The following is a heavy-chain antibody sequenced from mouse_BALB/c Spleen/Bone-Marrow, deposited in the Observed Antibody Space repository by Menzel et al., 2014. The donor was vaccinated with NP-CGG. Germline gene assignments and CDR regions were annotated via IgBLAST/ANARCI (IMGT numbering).Heavy chain of an antibody. V-gene: IGHV2-5*01. J-gene: IGHJ4*01. CDR2: IWRGGST. CDR3: AKNRRGTMAMDY. CDR1: GFSLTNYG. D-gene: IGHD3-3*01. Sequence: QVQLKESGPGLVQSSQSLSITCTVSGFSLTNYGVHWVRQSPGKGLEWLRVIWRGGSTDYKAAFMSRLRITRNNSKGQVFFKMNSLQEDDIAIYCCAKNRRGTMAMDYWCQGPSVTVSS.